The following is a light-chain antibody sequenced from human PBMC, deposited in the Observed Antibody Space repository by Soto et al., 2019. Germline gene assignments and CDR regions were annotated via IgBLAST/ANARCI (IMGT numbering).Light chain of an antibody. Sequence: QSVLTQPASVSGSAGQSITISCTGTSSDVGSYNLVSWYQQYSGKAPKLLIYEVNKRPSGVSNRFSGSKSGNTASLTISGLQAEDEADYYCCSYAGIRVFXTGTKVTVL. J-gene: IGLJ1*01. CDR2: EVN. CDR3: CSYAGIRV. V-gene: IGLV2-23*02. CDR1: SSDVGSYNL.